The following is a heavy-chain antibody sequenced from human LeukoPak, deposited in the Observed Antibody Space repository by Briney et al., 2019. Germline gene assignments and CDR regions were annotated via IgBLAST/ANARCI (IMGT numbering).Heavy chain of an antibody. J-gene: IGHJ4*02. Sequence: GASVKVSCKASGYTFTGYYMHWVRQAPGQGLEWMGWINPNSGGTNYAQKFQGRVTMTRDTSISTAYMELSRLRSDDTAVYYCARSRSYSSSWYTFDYWGQGTLVTVSS. D-gene: IGHD6-13*01. CDR1: GYTFTGYY. V-gene: IGHV1-2*02. CDR3: ARSRSYSSSWYTFDY. CDR2: INPNSGGT.